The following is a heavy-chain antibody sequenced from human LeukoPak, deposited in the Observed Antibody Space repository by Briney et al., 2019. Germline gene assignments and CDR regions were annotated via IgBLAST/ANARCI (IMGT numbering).Heavy chain of an antibody. D-gene: IGHD3-16*01. CDR1: GFTFSSYW. J-gene: IGHJ4*02. CDR2: IKQDGSEK. V-gene: IGHV3-7*01. CDR3: ARLVGGAPYYFDY. Sequence: GGSLRLSCAASGFTFSSYWMSWVRQAPGKGMEWVANIKQDGSEKYYVDSVKGRFTISRDNAKNSLYLQMNSLRAEHTAVYYCARLVGGAPYYFDYWGQGTLVTVSS.